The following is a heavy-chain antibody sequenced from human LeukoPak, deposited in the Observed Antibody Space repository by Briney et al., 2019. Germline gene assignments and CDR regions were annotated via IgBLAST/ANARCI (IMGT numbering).Heavy chain of an antibody. CDR2: ITGGGSTI. CDR3: ARDRAEDDSSGYIHRDFDF. D-gene: IGHD3-22*01. CDR1: GFIFSDYY. V-gene: IGHV3-11*04. Sequence: GGSLRLSCAASGFIFSDYYMSWIRQAPGKGLEWVSYITGGGSTIYYADSVKGRFTISRDNAKKSLYLQMNSLRAEDTAVYYCARDRAEDDSSGYIHRDFDFWGQGTLVIVSS. J-gene: IGHJ4*02.